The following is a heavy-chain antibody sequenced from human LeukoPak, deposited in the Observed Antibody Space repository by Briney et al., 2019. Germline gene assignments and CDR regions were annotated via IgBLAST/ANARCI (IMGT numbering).Heavy chain of an antibody. V-gene: IGHV4-4*02. D-gene: IGHD3-22*01. J-gene: IGHJ6*02. Sequence: PSETLSLTCAVSGGSISSNNWWGWVRQPPGKGLEWIGEIYHSGSPNYNPSLKSRVTISVDASKNQFSLKLSSVTAADTAVYYCARDNADSSGYYYGMDVWGQGTTVTVSS. CDR2: IYHSGSP. CDR1: GGSISSNNW. CDR3: ARDNADSSGYYYGMDV.